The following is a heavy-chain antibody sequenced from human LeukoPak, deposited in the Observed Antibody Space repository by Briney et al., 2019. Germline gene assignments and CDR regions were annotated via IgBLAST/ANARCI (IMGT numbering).Heavy chain of an antibody. CDR3: AREVHYYDSSGYKYYYYYMDV. V-gene: IGHV4-4*02. Sequence: SETLSLTCAVSGGSISSSNWWSWVRQPPGKGLEWIGEIYQSGSTNYNPSLKSRVTISVDTSKNQFSLKLSSVTAADTAVYYCAREVHYYDSSGYKYYYYYMDVWGKGTTVTISS. CDR2: IYQSGST. CDR1: GGSISSSNW. J-gene: IGHJ6*03. D-gene: IGHD3-22*01.